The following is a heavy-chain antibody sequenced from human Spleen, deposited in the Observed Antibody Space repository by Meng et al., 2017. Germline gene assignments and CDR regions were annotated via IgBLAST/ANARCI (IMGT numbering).Heavy chain of an antibody. CDR2: IFYSGST. Sequence: GSLRLSCTVSGDSINTYYWSWIRQPPGKGLEWIGYIFYSGSTDYNPSLRSRVTISVDTSKNQFSLRLGSVTAADTAVYYCARDLYSMTTNWFDPWGQGTLVTVSS. D-gene: IGHD4-17*01. CDR3: ARDLYSMTTNWFDP. V-gene: IGHV4-59*01. J-gene: IGHJ5*02. CDR1: GDSINTYY.